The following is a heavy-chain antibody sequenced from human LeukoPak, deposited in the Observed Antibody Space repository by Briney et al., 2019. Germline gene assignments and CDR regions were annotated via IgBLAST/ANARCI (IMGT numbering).Heavy chain of an antibody. CDR2: IRYDGSNK. V-gene: IGHV3-30*02. J-gene: IGHJ6*03. CDR3: AKDYSSSWYRNYYYYYMDV. Sequence: PGGSLRLSCAASGFTFSSYGMHWVRQVPGKGLEWVAFIRYDGSNKYYADSVKGRFTISRDNSKNTLYLQMNSLRAEDTAVYYCAKDYSSSWYRNYYYYYMDVWGKGTTVTISS. D-gene: IGHD6-13*01. CDR1: GFTFSSYG.